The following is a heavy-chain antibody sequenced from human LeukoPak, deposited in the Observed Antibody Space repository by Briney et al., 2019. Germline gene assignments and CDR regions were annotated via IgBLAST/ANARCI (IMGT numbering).Heavy chain of an antibody. J-gene: IGHJ4*02. D-gene: IGHD2-8*01. Sequence: GGSLRLSCAVSGFTFSSYWMNWVRQAPGKGLEWVANIKQDGSEKNYVDSVKGRFTIPRDNAKSSLFLQMNDLRAEDTAVYYCAKGGRGNGEVYWGQGTLVTVSS. CDR1: GFTFSSYW. CDR2: IKQDGSEK. CDR3: AKGGRGNGEVY. V-gene: IGHV3-7*01.